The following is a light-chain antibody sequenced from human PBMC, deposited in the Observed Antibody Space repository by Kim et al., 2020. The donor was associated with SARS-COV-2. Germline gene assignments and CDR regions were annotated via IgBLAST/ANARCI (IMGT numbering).Light chain of an antibody. CDR3: SSYTSSSTYV. V-gene: IGLV2-14*04. CDR1: SSDVGGYNH. CDR2: DVI. J-gene: IGLJ1*01. Sequence: GQSITISCTGTSSDVGGYNHVSWYQQHPGKASKLMIYDVIKRPSGVSNRFSGSKSGNTASLTISGLQAEDEADYYCSSYTSSSTYVFGTGTKVTVL.